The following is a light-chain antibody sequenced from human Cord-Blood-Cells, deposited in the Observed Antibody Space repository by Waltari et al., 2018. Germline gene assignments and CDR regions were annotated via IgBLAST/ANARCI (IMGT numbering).Light chain of an antibody. J-gene: IGKJ1*01. CDR3: QQYYSTPWT. CDR1: QSVFYSSNNKNY. CDR2: WAS. V-gene: IGKV4-1*01. Sequence: IVMSQTPDSLSVSLRESAPITCKASQSVFYSSNNKNYLAWYQQKPGQPPKLLIYWASTRESGVPDRFSGSGSGTDFTLTISSLQAEDVAVYYCQQYYSTPWTFGQGTKVEIK.